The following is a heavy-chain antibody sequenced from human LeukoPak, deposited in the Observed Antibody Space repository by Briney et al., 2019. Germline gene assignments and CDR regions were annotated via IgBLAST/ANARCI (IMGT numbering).Heavy chain of an antibody. Sequence: ASVTVSCMASGYTFTGYYMHWVRQAPGQGLEWMGWINPNSGGTNYAQKFQGRVTMTRDTSISTAYMELSRLRSDDTAVYYCARDRDDSSGYYLYYYYMDVWGKGTTVTVSS. D-gene: IGHD3-22*01. CDR3: ARDRDDSSGYYLYYYYMDV. J-gene: IGHJ6*03. CDR1: GYTFTGYY. V-gene: IGHV1-2*02. CDR2: INPNSGGT.